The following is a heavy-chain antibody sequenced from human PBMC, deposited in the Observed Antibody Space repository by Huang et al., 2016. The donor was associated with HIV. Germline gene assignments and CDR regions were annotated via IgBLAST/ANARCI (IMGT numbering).Heavy chain of an antibody. CDR3: ARVPSDHFSDY. J-gene: IGHJ4*02. V-gene: IGHV1-18*01. CDR2: VSAYSGYP. CDR1: GYTFSIYG. Sequence: QIQLVQSGPEVKKPGASVKVSCKASGYTFSIYGISWVRQAPGQGPEWMGWVSAYSGYPNYSQKFQGRVTMTADTSAMTAYMDLRSLPSDDTAVYYCARVPSDHFSDYWGQGTLVTVSS.